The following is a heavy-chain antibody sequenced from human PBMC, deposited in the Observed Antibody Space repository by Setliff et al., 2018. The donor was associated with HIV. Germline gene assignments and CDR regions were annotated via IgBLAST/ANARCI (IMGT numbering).Heavy chain of an antibody. D-gene: IGHD3-22*01. J-gene: IGHJ5*02. CDR1: GGSISSSSYF. V-gene: IGHV4-39*07. CDR2: MHYSGTT. CDR3: ARDMTYFYDTSGSLGWFDP. Sequence: SETLSLTCTVSGGSISSSSYFWGWIRQPPGKGLEWIGSMHYSGTTYYNLSLKSRVTISVDTSKNQFSLKLRSVTAADTGVYYCARDMTYFYDTSGSLGWFDPWGQGTLVTVSS.